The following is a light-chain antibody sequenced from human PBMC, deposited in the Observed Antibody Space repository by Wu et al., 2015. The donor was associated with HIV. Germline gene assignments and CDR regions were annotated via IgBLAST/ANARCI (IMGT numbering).Light chain of an antibody. Sequence: EIVLTQSPGTLSLSPGERTSLSCRASQSVGSNFLGWYQQTPGQAPRLLIYGASRRATGIPDRFSGSGSGTDFTLTISSLQPGDAATYYCHQYKSSPWTFGQGTKVEVK. CDR1: QSVGSNF. CDR2: GAS. V-gene: IGKV3-20*01. J-gene: IGKJ1*01. CDR3: HQYKSSPWT.